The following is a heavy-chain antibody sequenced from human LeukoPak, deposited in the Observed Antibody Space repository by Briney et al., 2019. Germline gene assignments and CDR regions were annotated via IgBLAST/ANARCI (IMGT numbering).Heavy chain of an antibody. CDR3: ARVGIAAAMDY. J-gene: IGHJ4*02. D-gene: IGHD6-13*01. CDR1: GGSFSGYY. V-gene: IGHV4-34*01. CDR2: INHSGST. Sequence: SETLSLTCAVYGGSFSGYYWSWIRQPPGKGLEWIGEINHSGSTNYNPSLKSRVTIPVDTSKNQFSLKLSSVTAADTAVYYCARVGIAAAMDYWGQGTLVTVSS.